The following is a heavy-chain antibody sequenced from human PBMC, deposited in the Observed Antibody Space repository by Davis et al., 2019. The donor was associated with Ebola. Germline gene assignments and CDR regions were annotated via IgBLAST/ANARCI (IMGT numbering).Heavy chain of an antibody. CDR1: GFTFSTYS. CDR3: AKVESGYFDWLPVSYGMDV. J-gene: IGHJ6*02. Sequence: GESLKISCAASGFTFSTYSMNWVRQAPGKGLEWVSSISSSSSYIYYADSVKGRFTISRDNAKNSLYLQMNSLRDEDTAVYNCAKVESGYFDWLPVSYGMDVWGQGTTVTVSS. D-gene: IGHD3-9*01. V-gene: IGHV3-21*04. CDR2: ISSSSSYI.